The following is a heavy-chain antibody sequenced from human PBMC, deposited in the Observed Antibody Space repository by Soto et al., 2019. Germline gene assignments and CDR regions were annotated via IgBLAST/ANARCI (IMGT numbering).Heavy chain of an antibody. J-gene: IGHJ4*02. CDR3: ARARLRYFDWPQYYFDY. V-gene: IGHV1-3*01. Sequence: ASVKVSCKASGYTFTSYAMHWVRQAPGQRLELMGWINAGNGNTKYSQKFQGRVTITRDTSASTAYMELSSLRSEDTAVYYCARARLRYFDWPQYYFDYWGQGTLVTVYS. CDR2: INAGNGNT. D-gene: IGHD3-9*01. CDR1: GYTFTSYA.